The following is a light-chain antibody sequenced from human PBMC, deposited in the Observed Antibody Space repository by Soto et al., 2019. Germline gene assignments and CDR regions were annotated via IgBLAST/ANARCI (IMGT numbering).Light chain of an antibody. J-gene: IGKJ1*01. V-gene: IGKV1-39*01. Sequence: DIQMTQSPSSLSASVGDRVTITRRASQSIASYLTWYQQKPGKAPKILIYAASNLQSGIPSRFSGSGSGTDFTLTIRSLQPEDFATYYCQQSYTSPWTFGQGTKVEIK. CDR1: QSIASY. CDR3: QQSYTSPWT. CDR2: AAS.